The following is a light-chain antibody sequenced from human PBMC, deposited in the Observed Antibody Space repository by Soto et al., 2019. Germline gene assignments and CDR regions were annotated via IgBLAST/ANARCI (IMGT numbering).Light chain of an antibody. CDR3: QQYNNWPQT. J-gene: IGKJ1*01. CDR2: DAS. V-gene: IGKV3-15*01. CDR1: QSISSW. Sequence: MTQSPSTLSASVGDRFTITCRASQSISSWLAWYQQRPGQPPRLLIYDASTRATGIPARFSGSGSGTDFTLTISGLQSEDFAVYYCQQYNNWPQTFGQGTKVHIK.